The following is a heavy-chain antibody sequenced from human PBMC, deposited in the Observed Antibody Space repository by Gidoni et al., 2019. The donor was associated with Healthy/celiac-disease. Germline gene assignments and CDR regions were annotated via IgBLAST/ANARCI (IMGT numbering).Heavy chain of an antibody. Sequence: YYNPSLKSRVTISVDTSKNQFSLKLSSVTAADTAVYYCARPMPAGPPDYWGQGTLVTVSS. CDR3: ARPMPAGPPDY. V-gene: IGHV4-30-2*04. D-gene: IGHD2-2*01. J-gene: IGHJ4*02.